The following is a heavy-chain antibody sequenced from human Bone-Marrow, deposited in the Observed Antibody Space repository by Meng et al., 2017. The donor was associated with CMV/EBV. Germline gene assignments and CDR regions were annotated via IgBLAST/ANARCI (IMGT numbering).Heavy chain of an antibody. CDR1: GFTFSSYA. V-gene: IGHV3-30*04. Sequence: GESLKISCAASGFTFSSYAMHWVRQAPGKGLEWVAVISYDGSNKYYADSVKGRFTISRDNSKNTLYLQMNSLRAEDTAVYYCARDLDSYDSSAYYETWGQGTLVTVSS. D-gene: IGHD3-22*01. J-gene: IGHJ5*02. CDR3: ARDLDSYDSSAYYET. CDR2: ISYDGSNK.